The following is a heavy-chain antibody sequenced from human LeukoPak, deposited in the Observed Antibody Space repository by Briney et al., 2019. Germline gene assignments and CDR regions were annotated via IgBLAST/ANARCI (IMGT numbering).Heavy chain of an antibody. J-gene: IGHJ6*03. CDR1: GYTFTGYY. CDR2: INPNSGGT. CDR3: ARLRSGIAARPDYYYYYMDV. D-gene: IGHD6-6*01. V-gene: IGHV1-2*02. Sequence: RASVKVSCKASGYTFTGYYMHWVRQAPGQGLEWMGWINPNSGGTNYARKFQGRVTMTRDTSISTAYMELSRLRSDDTAVYYCARLRSGIAARPDYYYYYMDVWGQGTLVTVSS.